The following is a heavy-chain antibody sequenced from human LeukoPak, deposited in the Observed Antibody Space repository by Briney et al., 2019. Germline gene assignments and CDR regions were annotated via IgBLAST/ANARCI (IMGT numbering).Heavy chain of an antibody. D-gene: IGHD3-22*01. CDR1: GYTFTGYY. CDR3: ARYDSSGSSYDY. Sequence: GASVKVSCKASGYTFTGYYMHWVRQAPGQGLEWMGWINPNSGGTNYAQKFQGWVTMTRDTSISTAYMELSRLRSDDTAVYYCARYDSSGSSYDYWGQGTLVTVSS. CDR2: INPNSGGT. J-gene: IGHJ4*02. V-gene: IGHV1-2*04.